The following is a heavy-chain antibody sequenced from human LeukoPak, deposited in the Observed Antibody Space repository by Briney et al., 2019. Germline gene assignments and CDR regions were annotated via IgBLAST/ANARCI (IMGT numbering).Heavy chain of an antibody. CDR2: INHSGST. V-gene: IGHV4-34*01. Sequence: NPGGSLRLSCAASGFTFSDYYMSWIRQPPGKGLEWIGEINHSGSTNYNPSLKSRVTISVDTSKNQFSLKLSSVTAADTAVYYCARGWVVPAAMDEGYYYYGMDVWGQGTTVTVSS. D-gene: IGHD2-2*01. CDR3: ARGWVVPAAMDEGYYYYGMDV. CDR1: GFTFSDYY. J-gene: IGHJ6*02.